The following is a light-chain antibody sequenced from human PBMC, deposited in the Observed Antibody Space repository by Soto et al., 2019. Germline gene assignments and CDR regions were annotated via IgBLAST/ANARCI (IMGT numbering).Light chain of an antibody. V-gene: IGKV3-20*01. Sequence: EIVLTQSPGTLSLSPGERATLSCRASQSVSSSYLAWYQQKPGQAPRLLIYGASSRATGIPDRFSGSGAGTDFTLTSSRREPEDFAGNYCQQYGSAPPWTVGQGTKVEIK. CDR1: QSVSSSY. CDR2: GAS. CDR3: QQYGSAPPWT. J-gene: IGKJ1*01.